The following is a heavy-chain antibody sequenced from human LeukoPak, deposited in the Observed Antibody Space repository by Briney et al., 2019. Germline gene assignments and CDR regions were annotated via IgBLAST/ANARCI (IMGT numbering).Heavy chain of an antibody. CDR2: IYYSGST. V-gene: IGHV4-34*01. D-gene: IGHD6-19*01. CDR3: AVRSGWYFREYFQH. CDR1: GGSFSGYF. Sequence: SETLSLTCAVYGGSFSGYFWTWFRQPPGKGLEWIGSIYYSGSTYYNPSLKSRVTISVDTSKNQFSLKLSSVTAADTAVYYCAVRSGWYFREYFQHWGQGTLVTVSS. J-gene: IGHJ1*01.